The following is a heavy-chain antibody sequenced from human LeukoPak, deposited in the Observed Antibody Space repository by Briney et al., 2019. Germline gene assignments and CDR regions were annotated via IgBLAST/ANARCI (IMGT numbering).Heavy chain of an antibody. Sequence: ASVKVSCKASGYTFTSYDINWVRQATGQGLEWMGWMNPNSGNTGYAQKFQGRVTMTRNTSISTAYMELSSLRSEDTAVYYCAVAYYYGSGSPGAYYYGMDVWGQGTTVTVSS. V-gene: IGHV1-8*01. CDR2: MNPNSGNT. CDR1: GYTFTSYD. D-gene: IGHD3-10*01. CDR3: AVAYYYGSGSPGAYYYGMDV. J-gene: IGHJ6*02.